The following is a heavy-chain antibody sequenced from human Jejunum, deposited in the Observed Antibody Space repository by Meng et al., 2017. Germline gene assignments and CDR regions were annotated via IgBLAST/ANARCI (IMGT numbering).Heavy chain of an antibody. D-gene: IGHD6-25*01. CDR3: ARDRGYGWFDL. J-gene: IGHJ5*01. CDR1: GFTFSIYA. Sequence: GESLKISCAASGFTFSIYAMSWIRQAPGKGLEWVSAISASGYSTYYADSVKGRFTISRDNAKNSLYLQMNSLRAEDTAVYYCARDRGYGWFDLWGQGTLVTVSS. CDR2: ISASGYST. V-gene: IGHV3-23*01.